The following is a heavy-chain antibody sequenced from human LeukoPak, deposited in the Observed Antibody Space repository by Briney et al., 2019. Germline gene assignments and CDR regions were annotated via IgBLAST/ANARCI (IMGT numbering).Heavy chain of an antibody. D-gene: IGHD1-26*01. Sequence: ASVKVSCKASGYTFTNNYMHWVRQAPGQGLGWMGIINPSGDNTWYAQKFQGRVTLTRDMATSTDYMEVSSLRSEDTAVYYCAREESIGSYQFLHDYWGQGTLVTVSS. CDR1: GYTFTNNY. V-gene: IGHV1-46*01. J-gene: IGHJ4*02. CDR3: AREESIGSYQFLHDY. CDR2: INPSGDNT.